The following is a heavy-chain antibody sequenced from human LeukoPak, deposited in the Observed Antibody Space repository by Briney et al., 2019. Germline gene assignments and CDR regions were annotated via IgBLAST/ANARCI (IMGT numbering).Heavy chain of an antibody. CDR1: GGTFTSYA. J-gene: IGHJ4*02. D-gene: IGHD1-26*01. V-gene: IGHV7-4-1*02. CDR2: INTNTGNP. CDR3: AREPWELLFGSRPLDY. Sequence: ASVKVSCKASGGTFTSYAMNWVRQAPGQGLEWMGWINTNTGNPTYAQGFTGRFVFSLDTSVSTAYLQISSLKAEDTAVYYCAREPWELLFGSRPLDYWGQGTLVTVSS.